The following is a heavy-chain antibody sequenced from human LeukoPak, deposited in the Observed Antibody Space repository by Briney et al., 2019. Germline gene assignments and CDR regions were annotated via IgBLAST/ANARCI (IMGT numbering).Heavy chain of an antibody. V-gene: IGHV4-34*01. Sequence: SETLSLTCAVYGGYFSGYYWRWIRQPPGKGLEWIGEINHSGSTNYNPSLKSRVTISVDTSKNQFSLKLSSVTAADTAVYYCASGPTYYYDSSGYFSYWGQGTLVTVSS. D-gene: IGHD3-22*01. CDR2: INHSGST. CDR3: ASGPTYYYDSSGYFSY. CDR1: GGYFSGYY. J-gene: IGHJ4*02.